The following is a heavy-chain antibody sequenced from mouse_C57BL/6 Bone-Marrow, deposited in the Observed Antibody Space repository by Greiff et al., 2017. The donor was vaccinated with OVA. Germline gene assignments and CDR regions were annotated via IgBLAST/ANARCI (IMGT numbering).Heavy chain of an antibody. CDR1: GFSFNTYA. Sequence: EVMLVESGGGLVQPKGSLKLSCAASGFSFNTYAMNWVRQAPGKGLEWVARIRSKSNNYATYYADSVKDRFTISRDDSESMLYLQMNNLKTEDTAMYYCVRRGFSGFAYWGQGTLVTVSA. CDR3: VRRGFSGFAY. V-gene: IGHV10-1*01. CDR2: IRSKSNNYAT. D-gene: IGHD6-2*01. J-gene: IGHJ3*01.